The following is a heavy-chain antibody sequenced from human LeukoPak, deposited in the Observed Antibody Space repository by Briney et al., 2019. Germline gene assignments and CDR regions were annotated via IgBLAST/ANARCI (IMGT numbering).Heavy chain of an antibody. CDR1: GFTFSSYA. J-gene: IGHJ4*02. V-gene: IGHV3-30*04. D-gene: IGHD1-26*01. CDR2: ISYDGSNK. CDR3: ARDIEELAFDY. Sequence: GRSLRLSCAASGFTFSSYAMQWVRQAPGKGLEWVAVISYDGSNKYYADSVKGRFTISRDNSKNTLYLQMNSLRAEDTAVYYCARDIEELAFDYWGQGTLVTVSS.